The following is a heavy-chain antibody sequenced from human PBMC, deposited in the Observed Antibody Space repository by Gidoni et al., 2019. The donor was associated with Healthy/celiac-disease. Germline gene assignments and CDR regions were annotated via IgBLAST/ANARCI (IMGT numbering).Heavy chain of an antibody. V-gene: IGHV4-39*07. CDR2: IYYSGST. D-gene: IGHD1-26*01. CDR3: ARYSGSLGYFDL. CDR1: GGSISSSSYY. Sequence: QLQLQESGPGLVKPSETLSLTCTVSGGSISSSSYYWGWIRQPPGKGLEWIGSIYYSGSTYYNPSLKSRVTISVDTSKNQFSLKLSSVTAADTAVYYCARYSGSLGYFDLWGRGTLVTVSS. J-gene: IGHJ2*01.